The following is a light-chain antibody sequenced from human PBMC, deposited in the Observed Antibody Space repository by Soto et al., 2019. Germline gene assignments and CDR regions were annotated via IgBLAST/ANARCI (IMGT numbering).Light chain of an antibody. CDR2: WAS. Sequence: DIVMTQSPDSLAVSLGERATINCKSNQSVLYSSNNKNYLAWYQQKPGQPPKLLIYWASTRESGVPDRFSGSGSGTDFTLTISSLQAEDVAVSYCQQYYSTPPVTFGQGTKLEIK. J-gene: IGKJ2*01. CDR1: QSVLYSSNNKNY. CDR3: QQYYSTPPVT. V-gene: IGKV4-1*01.